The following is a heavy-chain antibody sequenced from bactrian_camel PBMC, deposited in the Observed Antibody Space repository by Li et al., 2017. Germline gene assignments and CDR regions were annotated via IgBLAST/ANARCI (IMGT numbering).Heavy chain of an antibody. Sequence: HVQLVESGGGLVQPGESLILSCVASGFTFDMYWMYWVRQAPGKGLEWVSTISGGDTTYYTDSVKGRFAISRDVAKNAVYLQMNNLQSEDTALYYCTAHHHYRGYNYWGQGTQVTVS. J-gene: IGHJ4*01. CDR2: ISGGDTT. D-gene: IGHD2*01. CDR1: GFTFDMYW. V-gene: IGHV3S1*01. CDR3: TAHHHYRGYNY.